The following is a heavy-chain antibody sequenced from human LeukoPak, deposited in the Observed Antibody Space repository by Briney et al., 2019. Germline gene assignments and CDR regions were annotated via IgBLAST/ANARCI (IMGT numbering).Heavy chain of an antibody. V-gene: IGHV4-30-4*01. CDR1: GGSISSGDYY. Sequence: SETLSLTCTVSGGSISSGDYYWSWLRQPPGTGLEWIGYIYYSGSTYYNPSLKSRVTISVDTSKNQFSLKLSSVTAADTAVYYCASGTTSDAFDIWGQGTMVTVSS. J-gene: IGHJ3*02. CDR2: IYYSGST. D-gene: IGHD4-11*01. CDR3: ASGTTSDAFDI.